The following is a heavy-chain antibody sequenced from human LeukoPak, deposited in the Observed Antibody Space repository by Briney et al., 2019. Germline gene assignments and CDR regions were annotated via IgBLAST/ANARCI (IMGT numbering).Heavy chain of an antibody. J-gene: IGHJ4*01. CDR2: ISGSGGST. D-gene: IGHD3-22*01. V-gene: IGHV3-23*01. Sequence: GGSLRLSRAASGFTFSSYAMSWVRQAPGKGLEWVSAISGSGGSTYYADSVKGRFTISRDNSKNTLYLQMNSLRAEDTAVYYCAKGSYYDSSGSFYFDYWGQGTLVTVSS. CDR1: GFTFSSYA. CDR3: AKGSYYDSSGSFYFDY.